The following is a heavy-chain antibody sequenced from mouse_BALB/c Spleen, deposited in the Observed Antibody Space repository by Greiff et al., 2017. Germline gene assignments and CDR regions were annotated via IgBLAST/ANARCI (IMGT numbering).Heavy chain of an antibody. CDR3: ARVYRDYAMDY. D-gene: IGHD2-14*01. CDR1: GFTFSSYA. J-gene: IGHJ4*01. V-gene: IGHV5-6-5*01. CDR2: ISSGGST. Sequence: EVQLQQSGGGLVKPGGSLKLSCAASGFTFSSYAMSWVRQTPEKRLEWVASISSGGSTYYPDSVKGRFTISRDNARNILYLQMSSLRSEDTAMYYCARVYRDYAMDYWGQGTSVTVSS.